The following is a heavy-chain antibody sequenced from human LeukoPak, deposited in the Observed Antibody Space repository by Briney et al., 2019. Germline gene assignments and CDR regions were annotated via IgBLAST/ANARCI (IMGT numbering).Heavy chain of an antibody. D-gene: IGHD1-1*01. CDR2: ISTTGPAI. J-gene: IGHJ4*02. CDR3: ARENGWNGRACDY. V-gene: IGHV3-48*03. Sequence: PGGSLRLSCVVSGFTFSDYEMIWVRQAPGKGLQWISHISTTGPAIHYADSVKGRFTVSRDNAKNSMFLQMNNLRVEDTAVYYCARENGWNGRACDYWGQGTLVTVSS. CDR1: GFTFSDYE.